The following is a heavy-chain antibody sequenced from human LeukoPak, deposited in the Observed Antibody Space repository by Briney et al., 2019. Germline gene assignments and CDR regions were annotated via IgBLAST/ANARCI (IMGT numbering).Heavy chain of an antibody. Sequence: GGSLRLSCAAPGFTFSNAWMSWVRQAPGKGLEWVGRIKSKTDGGTTDYAAPVKGRFTISRDDSKNTLYLQMNSLKTEDTAVYYCTTDSPMVGATDYWGQGTLVTVSS. CDR1: GFTFSNAW. J-gene: IGHJ4*02. CDR2: IKSKTDGGTT. CDR3: TTDSPMVGATDY. V-gene: IGHV3-15*01. D-gene: IGHD1-26*01.